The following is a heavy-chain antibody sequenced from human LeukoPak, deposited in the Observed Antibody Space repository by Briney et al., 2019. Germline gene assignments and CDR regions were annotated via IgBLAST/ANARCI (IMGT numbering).Heavy chain of an antibody. D-gene: IGHD3-22*01. CDR1: GFTFSSYE. CDR3: ASGGYYYDSSGPELDY. CDR2: IKQDGSEK. V-gene: IGHV3-7*01. J-gene: IGHJ4*02. Sequence: PGGSLRLSCAASGFTFSSYEMNWVRQAPGKGLEWVANIKQDGSEKYYVDSVKGRFTISRDNAKNSLYLQMNSLRAEDTAVYYCASGGYYYDSSGPELDYWGQGTLVTVSS.